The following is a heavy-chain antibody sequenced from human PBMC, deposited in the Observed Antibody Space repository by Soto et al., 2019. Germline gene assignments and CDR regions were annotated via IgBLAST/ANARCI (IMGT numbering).Heavy chain of an antibody. J-gene: IGHJ3*02. CDR2: IIPIFGTA. CDR1: GGTFSSYA. D-gene: IGHD5-12*01. Sequence: QVQLVQSGAEVKKPGSSVKVSCKASGGTFSSYAISWVRQAPGHGLEWMGGIIPIFGTANYAQKFQGRVTITADESTSTAYMELSSLRSEDTAVYYCASSRDGYNPRAFDIWGQGTMVTVSS. V-gene: IGHV1-69*01. CDR3: ASSRDGYNPRAFDI.